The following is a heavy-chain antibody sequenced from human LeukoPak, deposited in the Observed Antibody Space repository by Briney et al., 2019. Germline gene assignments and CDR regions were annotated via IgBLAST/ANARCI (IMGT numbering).Heavy chain of an antibody. V-gene: IGHV4-38-2*01. D-gene: IGHD1-26*01. CDR2: SYHSGST. CDR3: ARRQTESGLDY. Sequence: SETLSLTCAVSGYSISSGYYWGCIRQPPGKGLEWIGSSYHSGSTYYNPSLKRRVTISVNTSKNQCSLKLSSVTAADTAVYYCARRQTESGLDYWGQGTLVTVSS. CDR1: GYSISSGYY. J-gene: IGHJ4*02.